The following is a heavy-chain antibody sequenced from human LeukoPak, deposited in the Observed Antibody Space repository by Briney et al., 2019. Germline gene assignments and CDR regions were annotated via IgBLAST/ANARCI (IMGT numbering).Heavy chain of an antibody. CDR3: ATSHDVKTAPYDL. Sequence: SETLSLTCTVSGGSISNNYWSWVRQPAGKGLEWIGYIFTSGRTDYNPSLKSRVTMSVDTSKNQLSMELRFLTAADTAVYYCATSHDVKTAPYDLWGQGTLVTVSS. CDR1: GGSISNNY. J-gene: IGHJ5*02. D-gene: IGHD2-21*01. V-gene: IGHV4-4*09. CDR2: IFTSGRT.